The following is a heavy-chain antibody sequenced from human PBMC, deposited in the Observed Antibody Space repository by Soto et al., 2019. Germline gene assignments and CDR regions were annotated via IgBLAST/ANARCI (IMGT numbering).Heavy chain of an antibody. CDR1: EFTFSSYW. D-gene: IGHD3-10*01. V-gene: IGHV3-74*01. CDR2: LNEDGSFT. CDR3: ARDLSGRADV. Sequence: EVQLVESGGGLVRPGGSLRLSCVASEFTFSSYWMHWVRQVPGKGLVWVSRLNEDGSFTTYAASVKGRFTISRDNAKKTLYLQMNSLRAEDTAVYYCARDLSGRADVWGQGTTVTVSS. J-gene: IGHJ6*02.